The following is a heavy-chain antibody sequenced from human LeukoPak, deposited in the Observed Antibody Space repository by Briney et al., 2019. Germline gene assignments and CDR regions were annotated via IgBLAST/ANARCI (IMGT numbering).Heavy chain of an antibody. V-gene: IGHV4-59*08. J-gene: IGHJ6*03. CDR3: ARHTLHYYYCSTDV. Sequence: SETLSLTCTVSGGSISSYFWSWIRQPPGKGLEWIGYIYSSGSTNYNPSLKSRVTISVDTSKNQFSLKLSSVTAAGTAVYDCARHTLHYYYCSTDVWGKGTTVTVSS. CDR1: GGSISSYF. CDR2: IYSSGST.